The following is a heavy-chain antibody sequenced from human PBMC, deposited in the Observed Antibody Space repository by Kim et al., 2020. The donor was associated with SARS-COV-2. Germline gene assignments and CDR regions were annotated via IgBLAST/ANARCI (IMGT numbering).Heavy chain of an antibody. V-gene: IGHV3-9*01. CDR3: AKDIGSGWHGRDY. D-gene: IGHD6-19*01. Sequence: GGSLRLSCAASGLTFGVYDRHWVRQAPGKGMEWVWDMSWNRGSIGYADSVKGRFTISRDNAKNSLYLQMNSLRAEDTALYYCAKDIGSGWHGRDYWGQGTLVTVSS. CDR2: MSWNRGSI. J-gene: IGHJ4*02. CDR1: GLTFGVYD.